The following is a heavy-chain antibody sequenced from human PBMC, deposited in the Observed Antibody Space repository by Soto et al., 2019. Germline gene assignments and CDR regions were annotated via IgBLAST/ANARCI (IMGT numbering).Heavy chain of an antibody. V-gene: IGHV3-30-3*01. CDR3: ARDQGGTTLYYHGMDV. D-gene: IGHD1-7*01. J-gene: IGHJ6*02. CDR1: GFTFSSYA. CDR2: IPYDGSNK. Sequence: QVQLVESGGGVVQPGRSLRLSCAASGFTFSSYAMHWVRQAPGQGLEWVALIPYDGSNKYYADSVKGRFTISRDNSKNTLYLQMNSLRPEDTAVYHCARDQGGTTLYYHGMDVWGQGTTVTVSS.